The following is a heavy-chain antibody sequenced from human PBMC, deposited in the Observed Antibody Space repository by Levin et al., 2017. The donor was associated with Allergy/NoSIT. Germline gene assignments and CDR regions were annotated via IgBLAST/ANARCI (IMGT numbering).Heavy chain of an antibody. CDR1: GGTFSSYA. J-gene: IGHJ3*02. Sequence: ASVKVSCKASGGTFSSYAISWVRQAPGQGLEWMGGIIPIFGTANYAQKFQGRVTITADESTSTAYMELSSLRSEDTAVYYCARGRAAPSLTDAYDIWGQGTMVTVSS. CDR2: IIPIFGTA. CDR3: ARGRAAPSLTDAYDI. V-gene: IGHV1-69*13. D-gene: IGHD6-13*01.